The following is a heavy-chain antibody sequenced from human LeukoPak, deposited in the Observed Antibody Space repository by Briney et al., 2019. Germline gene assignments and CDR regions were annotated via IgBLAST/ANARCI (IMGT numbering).Heavy chain of an antibody. J-gene: IGHJ5*02. D-gene: IGHD3-16*01. CDR1: GGTFSSYA. CDR2: IIPIFGTA. Sequence: ASVKVSCKASGGTFSSYAISWVRQAPGQGLEWMGGIIPIFGTANYAQKFQGRVTITTDESTSTAYMELSSLRSEDTAVYYCASSLRGAYHVHKFDPWGQGTLVTVSS. CDR3: ASSLRGAYHVHKFDP. V-gene: IGHV1-69*05.